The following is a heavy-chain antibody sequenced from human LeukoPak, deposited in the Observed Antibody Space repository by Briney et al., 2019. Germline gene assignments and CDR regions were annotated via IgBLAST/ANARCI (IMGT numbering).Heavy chain of an antibody. CDR3: ARGRYPHTSSWYGDAFDI. CDR2: ISGYNDNT. V-gene: IGHV1-18*01. CDR1: GYTFTSYG. J-gene: IGHJ3*02. Sequence: ASVRVSCKASGYTFTSYGISWVRQAPGQGLEWMGWISGYNDNTNYAQNLQGRVTMTTDTSTSTAYMELRSLRSDDTAVYYCARGRYPHTSSWYGDAFDIWGQGTMVTVSS. D-gene: IGHD6-13*01.